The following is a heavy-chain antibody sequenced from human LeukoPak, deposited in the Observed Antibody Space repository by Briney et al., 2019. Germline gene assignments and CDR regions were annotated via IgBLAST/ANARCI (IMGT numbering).Heavy chain of an antibody. CDR2: INHSGST. V-gene: IGHV4-34*01. D-gene: IGHD1-1*01. CDR3: ASGTTGTTPFDY. Sequence: SETLSLTCAVYGGSFSGYYWSWIRQPPGKGLEWIGEINHSGSTNYNPSLKSRVTISVDTSKNQFSLKLSSVTAADTAVYYCASGTTGTTPFDYWGQGTLVTVSS. CDR1: GGSFSGYY. J-gene: IGHJ4*02.